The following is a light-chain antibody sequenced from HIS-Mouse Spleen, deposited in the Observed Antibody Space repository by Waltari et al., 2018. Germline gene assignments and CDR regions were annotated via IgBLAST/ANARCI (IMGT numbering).Light chain of an antibody. J-gene: IGLJ2*01. Sequence: SSELTQDPAVSVALGQTVRITCQGDSLRSYYARGYQKKHGQAPVLVIYGKNNRPSEIPDRFSGSSSGNTASLTITGAQAEDEADYYCNSRDSSGNHVVFGGGTKLTVL. V-gene: IGLV3-19*01. CDR2: GKN. CDR1: SLRSYY. CDR3: NSRDSSGNHVV.